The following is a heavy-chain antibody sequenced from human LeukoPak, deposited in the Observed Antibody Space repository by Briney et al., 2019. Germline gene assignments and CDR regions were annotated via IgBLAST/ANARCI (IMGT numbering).Heavy chain of an antibody. CDR3: ARDQRLSYDSSDPSSFDY. Sequence: GGSLRLSCAASGLIFSACAMAWVRQAPGKGLEWVSSLGADGVSSYYADSVKGRFTISRDNAKNSLYLQMNSLRAEDTAVYYCARDQRLSYDSSDPSSFDYWGQGTLVTVSS. CDR1: GLIFSACA. D-gene: IGHD3-22*01. V-gene: IGHV3-21*01. J-gene: IGHJ4*02. CDR2: LGADGVSS.